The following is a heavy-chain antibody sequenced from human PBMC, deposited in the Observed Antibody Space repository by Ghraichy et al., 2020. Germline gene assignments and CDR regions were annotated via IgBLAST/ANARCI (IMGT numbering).Heavy chain of an antibody. CDR2: IRGSGSST. J-gene: IGHJ3*02. CDR3: AKDRDYSDSSGYYFNAFDI. D-gene: IGHD3-22*01. V-gene: IGHV3-23*01. CDR1: GFTFSSYA. Sequence: GEPLNISCAASGFTFSSYAMSWVRQAPGKGLEWVSAIRGSGSSTYYTDSVKGRFTISRDNSKNTLYLQMNSLRAEDTAVYYCAKDRDYSDSSGYYFNAFDIWGQGTMVTVSS.